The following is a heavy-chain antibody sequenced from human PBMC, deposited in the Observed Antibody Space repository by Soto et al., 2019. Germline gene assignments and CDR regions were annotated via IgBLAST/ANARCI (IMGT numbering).Heavy chain of an antibody. CDR2: INGYNGNT. CDR1: GYTFTTYG. J-gene: IGHJ4*02. D-gene: IGHD5-18*01. V-gene: IGHV1-18*01. CDR3: ARDVGYGLIDY. Sequence: ASVKVSCKASGYTFTTYGISWVRQAPGQGLEWMGWINGYNGNTNYAQKLQGRVTMTTDTSTSTAYMELRSLRSDDTAVYYCARDVGYGLIDYWGQGTLVTVSS.